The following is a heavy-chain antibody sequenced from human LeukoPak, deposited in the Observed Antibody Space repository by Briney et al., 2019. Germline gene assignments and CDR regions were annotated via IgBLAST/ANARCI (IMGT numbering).Heavy chain of an antibody. V-gene: IGHV4-39*07. CDR1: GDSISSTAYY. Sequence: PSETLSLTCTVSGDSISSTAYYWGWSRQPPGKGLEWLGMIHFSGTIYNNPSLMSRVTISVDTSKNQFSLKLSSVTAADTAVYYCARIRITMIVVVITKEAFDIWGQGTMVTVSS. CDR2: IHFSGTI. CDR3: ARIRITMIVVVITKEAFDI. D-gene: IGHD3-22*01. J-gene: IGHJ3*02.